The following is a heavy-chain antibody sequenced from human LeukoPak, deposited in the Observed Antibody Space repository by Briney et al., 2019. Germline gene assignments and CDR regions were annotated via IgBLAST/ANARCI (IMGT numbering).Heavy chain of an antibody. V-gene: IGHV1-2*02. CDR3: ARGAAGTYYFDY. CDR2: INPNSGGT. Sequence: ASVKVSCKASGYTFTGYYMHWVRQAPGQGLEWMGWINPNSGGTNYAQKFQGRITMTRDTSISTAYMELSRLRSDDTAVYYCARGAAGTYYFDYWGQGTLVTVSS. J-gene: IGHJ4*02. CDR1: GYTFTGYY. D-gene: IGHD6-13*01.